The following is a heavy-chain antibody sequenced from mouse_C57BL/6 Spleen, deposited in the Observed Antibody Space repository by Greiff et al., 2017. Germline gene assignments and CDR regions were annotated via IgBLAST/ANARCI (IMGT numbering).Heavy chain of an antibody. V-gene: IGHV1-64*01. CDR3: ANPPSWYFDY. CDR1: GYTFTSYW. J-gene: IGHJ2*01. CDR2: IHPNSGST. Sequence: QVQLQQSGAELVKPGASVKLSCKASGYTFTSYWMHWVKQRPGQGLEWIGMIHPNSGSTNYNEKFKSKATLTVDKSSSTAYMQLSNLTSEDSAVYYCANPPSWYFDYWGQGTTLTVSS.